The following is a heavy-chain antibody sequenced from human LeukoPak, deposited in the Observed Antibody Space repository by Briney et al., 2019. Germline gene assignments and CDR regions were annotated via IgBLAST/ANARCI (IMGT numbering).Heavy chain of an antibody. CDR1: GYTFTSNG. V-gene: IGHV1-18*01. Sequence: ASVNVSCKASGYTFTSNGISWVRQAPGQGLEWMGWISAYNGVTNYAQKLQGRVTMTTDTSTSTAYMEMTSLTSDDTAVYYCARDQVVGATAGTFDFWGQGTLVTVSS. CDR3: ARDQVVGATAGTFDF. D-gene: IGHD1-26*01. CDR2: ISAYNGVT. J-gene: IGHJ4*02.